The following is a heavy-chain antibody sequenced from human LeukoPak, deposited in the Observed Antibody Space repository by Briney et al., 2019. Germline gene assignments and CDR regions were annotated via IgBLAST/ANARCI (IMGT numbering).Heavy chain of an antibody. CDR1: GYTFTSYG. CDR3: ARGEVDSSSWYYYYYYGMDV. V-gene: IGHV1-18*01. Sequence: ASVKVSCKASGYTFTSYGISWVRQAPGQGLEWMGWLRAYNGNTNYAQKLQGRVTMTTDTSTSTAYMELRSLRSEDTAVYYCARGEVDSSSWYYYYYYGMDVWGQGTTVTVSS. D-gene: IGHD6-13*01. CDR2: LRAYNGNT. J-gene: IGHJ6*02.